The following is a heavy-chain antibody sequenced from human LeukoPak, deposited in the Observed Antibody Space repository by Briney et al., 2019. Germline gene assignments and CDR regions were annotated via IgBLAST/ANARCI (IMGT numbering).Heavy chain of an antibody. CDR1: GFTFSSYA. D-gene: IGHD3-10*01. J-gene: IGHJ3*02. V-gene: IGHV3-23*01. CDR2: ISGSGGST. CDR3: AKDRLLLWFGESFDAFDI. Sequence: PGGSLRLSCAASGFTFSSYAMSWVRQAPGKGLEWVSAISGSGGSTYYADSVKGRFTISRDNSKNTLYLQMSSLRPEDTAVYFCAKDRLLLWFGESFDAFDIWGQGTMVTVSS.